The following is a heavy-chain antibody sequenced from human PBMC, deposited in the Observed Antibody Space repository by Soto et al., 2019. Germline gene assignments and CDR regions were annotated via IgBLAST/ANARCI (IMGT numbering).Heavy chain of an antibody. J-gene: IGHJ4*02. V-gene: IGHV1-2*02. CDR3: VSLQTSGWPGVH. Sequence: EASVKVSCKASGYIFSGYYIQWVRQAPGQGPEWLGWIYPNTETTDSSKKFQGRVTMTSDMSTRTVYMELRDLRSDDTAVYYCVSLQTSGWPGVHWGQGTLVTVSS. D-gene: IGHD6-25*01. CDR2: IYPNTETT. CDR1: GYIFSGYY.